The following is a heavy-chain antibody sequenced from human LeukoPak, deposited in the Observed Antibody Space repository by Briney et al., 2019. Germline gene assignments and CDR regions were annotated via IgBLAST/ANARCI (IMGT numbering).Heavy chain of an antibody. V-gene: IGHV4-34*01. CDR3: ARNLYSSVPYWYFDL. J-gene: IGHJ2*01. D-gene: IGHD6-19*01. Sequence: SETLSLTCAVYGGSFSGYYWSWIRQPPGKGLEWIGEINHSGSTNYNPSIKSRVTISVDTSKNQFSLRLSSVTAADTAVYYCARNLYSSVPYWYFDLWGRGTPVTVSS. CDR2: INHSGST. CDR1: GGSFSGYY.